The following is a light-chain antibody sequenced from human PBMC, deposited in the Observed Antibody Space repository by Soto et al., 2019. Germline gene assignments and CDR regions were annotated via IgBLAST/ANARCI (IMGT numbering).Light chain of an antibody. V-gene: IGKV3-15*01. CDR1: QSVPRSY. J-gene: IGKJ1*01. Sequence: EIVLTQSPGTLSLSPGERATLSCRASQSVPRSYLAWYQQKPGQAPRLLIYGASARATGIPARFGGSGSGTEFTLTISSLQSEDFAVYYCQQYNNWPKTFGQGTKVDIK. CDR3: QQYNNWPKT. CDR2: GAS.